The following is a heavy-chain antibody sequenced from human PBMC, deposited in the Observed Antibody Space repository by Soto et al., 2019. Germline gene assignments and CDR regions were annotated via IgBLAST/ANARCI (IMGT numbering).Heavy chain of an antibody. CDR3: ARELYLLGGMDV. J-gene: IGHJ6*02. D-gene: IGHD3-16*01. CDR1: GDSISSGDYY. CDR2: IYYSGST. V-gene: IGHV4-31*03. Sequence: QVQLQESGPGLVKPSQTLSLTCTVSGDSISSGDYYWSWIRQHPGKGLEWIGYIYYSGSTSYNPSLTSRVTISVDTAKNQYSLRLSSVTAAYTAVYYCARELYLLGGMDVGGQGTTVTVSS.